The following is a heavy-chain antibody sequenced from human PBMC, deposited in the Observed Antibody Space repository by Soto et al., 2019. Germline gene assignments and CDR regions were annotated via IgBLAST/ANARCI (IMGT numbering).Heavy chain of an antibody. D-gene: IGHD3-22*01. CDR2: ISAYNGNT. CDR3: ARTMIVVVIKGILWFDP. J-gene: IGHJ5*02. Sequence: ASVKVSCKASGYTFTSYGISWVRQAPGQGLEWMGWISAYNGNTNYAQKLQGRVTMTTDTSTSTAYTELSSLRSEDTAVYYCARTMIVVVIKGILWFDPWGQGTLVTVSS. CDR1: GYTFTSYG. V-gene: IGHV1-18*01.